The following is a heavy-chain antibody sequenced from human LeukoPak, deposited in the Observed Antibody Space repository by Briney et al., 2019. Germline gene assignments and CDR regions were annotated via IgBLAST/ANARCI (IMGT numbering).Heavy chain of an antibody. CDR2: IYASGST. CDR1: GGSISSYY. V-gene: IGHV4-4*07. Sequence: LETLSLTCTVSGGSISSYYWSWIRQPAGKGLEWIGRIYASGSTNYNPSLKSRVTMSVDTSKNQFSLKLSSVTAADTAAYYCARDLGYYDFWSGYYSGKDDAFDMWGQGTMVTVSS. D-gene: IGHD3-3*01. J-gene: IGHJ3*02. CDR3: ARDLGYYDFWSGYYSGKDDAFDM.